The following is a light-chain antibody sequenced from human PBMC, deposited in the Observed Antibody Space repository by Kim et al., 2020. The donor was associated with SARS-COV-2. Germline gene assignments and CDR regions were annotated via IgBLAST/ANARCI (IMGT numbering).Light chain of an antibody. CDR2: RAS. V-gene: IGKV1-5*03. CDR1: QSISRW. CDR3: HQYKSQST. J-gene: IGKJ1*01. Sequence: SASGGDTVTITWRTSQSISRWVAWYQQKPGKAPNLLIHRASDLQSGVPSRFSGSGSETDFTLTINSLQPDDFATYYCHQYKSQSTFGQGTKVDIK.